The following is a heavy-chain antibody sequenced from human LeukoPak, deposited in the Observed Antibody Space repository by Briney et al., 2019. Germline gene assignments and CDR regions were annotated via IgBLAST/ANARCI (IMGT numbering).Heavy chain of an antibody. D-gene: IGHD2-15*01. J-gene: IGHJ4*02. V-gene: IGHV4-34*01. Sequence: SETLSLTCAVSGGSFSVHYWSWIRQPPGKGLEWIGEINQSGSTTYNPSLKSRVTASVDTSKNQFSLKLSSVTAADTAVYYCARTGYCSGGTCYLNPIDYWGQGTLVTVSS. CDR1: GGSFSVHY. CDR2: INQSGST. CDR3: ARTGYCSGGTCYLNPIDY.